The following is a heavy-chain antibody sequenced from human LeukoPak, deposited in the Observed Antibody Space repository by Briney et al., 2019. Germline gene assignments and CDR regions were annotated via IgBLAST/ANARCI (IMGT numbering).Heavy chain of an antibody. CDR2: MYSNVIT. V-gene: IGHV4-59*12. J-gene: IGHJ6*02. CDR1: GGSISGYY. D-gene: IGHD1-26*01. Sequence: PSETLSLTCTVSGGSISGYYWSWIRQPPGKGLEWIGHMYSNVITKYNPSFRSRVTMSIGTSKSQFSLKLSSVTAADTAVYYCARDKGSGSYFGHFGMDLWGQGTTVTVSS. CDR3: ARDKGSGSYFGHFGMDL.